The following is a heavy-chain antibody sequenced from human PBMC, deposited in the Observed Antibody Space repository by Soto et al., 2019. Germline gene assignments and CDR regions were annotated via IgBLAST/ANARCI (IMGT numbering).Heavy chain of an antibody. CDR3: ARCAVVSTTSGGWCNWFDP. Sequence: VGSLRLSCTAYEFTFSNYAMSWVRQAPGKGLEWVSAISASGAATYYVDSVKGRFTISRDNSKNTLYVQMNSLRAEDTGVYYCARCAVVSTTSGGWCNWFDPSGQGTLVTVVS. V-gene: IGHV3-23*01. D-gene: IGHD2-21*01. CDR1: EFTFSNYA. CDR2: ISASGAAT. J-gene: IGHJ5*02.